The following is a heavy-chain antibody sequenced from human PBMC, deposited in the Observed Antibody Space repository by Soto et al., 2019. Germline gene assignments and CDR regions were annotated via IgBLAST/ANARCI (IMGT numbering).Heavy chain of an antibody. V-gene: IGHV1-2*04. CDR3: ARDFRSKYCSSTSCRSGRWWFDP. Sequence: QVQLVQSGAEVKKPGASVKVSCKASGYTFTGYYMHWVRQAPGQGLEWMGWINPNSGGTNYAQKFQGWVTMTRDTSISTAYMELSRLRSDDTAVYYCARDFRSKYCSSTSCRSGRWWFDPWGQGTLATVSS. D-gene: IGHD2-2*01. CDR1: GYTFTGYY. CDR2: INPNSGGT. J-gene: IGHJ5*02.